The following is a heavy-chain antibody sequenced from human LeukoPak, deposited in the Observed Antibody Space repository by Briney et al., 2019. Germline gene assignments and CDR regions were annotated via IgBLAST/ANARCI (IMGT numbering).Heavy chain of an antibody. Sequence: PSETLSLTCTVSGGSISSSNYYWGWIRQPPGKWLEWIGSIYYSGNTYYYSSLKSRVTISVDTSKNHFSLNLNSVTAADTAVYYCARHAYYDFVTGLFDPWGQGTLVTVSS. CDR1: GGSISSSNYY. V-gene: IGHV4-39*01. J-gene: IGHJ5*02. CDR2: IYYSGNT. D-gene: IGHD3-3*01. CDR3: ARHAYYDFVTGLFDP.